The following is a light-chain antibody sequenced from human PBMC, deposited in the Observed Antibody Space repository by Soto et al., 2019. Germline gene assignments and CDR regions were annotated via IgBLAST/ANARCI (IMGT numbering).Light chain of an antibody. CDR1: QSISSY. Sequence: DIQMTQSPSSLSASVGDRVTITCRASQSISSYLNWYQQKPGKAPKLLIYDASSLQSGVPSRFSGSGSGTDFTLTISSRQPEDSATYYCQQSYSTPLTFGGGTKVEIK. V-gene: IGKV1-39*01. CDR3: QQSYSTPLT. J-gene: IGKJ4*01. CDR2: DAS.